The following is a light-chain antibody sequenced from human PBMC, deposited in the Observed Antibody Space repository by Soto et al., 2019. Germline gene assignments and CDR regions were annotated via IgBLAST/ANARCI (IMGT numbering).Light chain of an antibody. Sequence: EIVLTQSPATLSLSPGERATLSCRASQSVSSYLAWYQQKPGQAPRLLIYDASNRGTGIPARFSGSGSGTDFTLTISSLEPEDFEVYYCQQSTDWPLTFGGGTKVEI. CDR2: DAS. V-gene: IGKV3-11*01. J-gene: IGKJ4*01. CDR1: QSVSSY. CDR3: QQSTDWPLT.